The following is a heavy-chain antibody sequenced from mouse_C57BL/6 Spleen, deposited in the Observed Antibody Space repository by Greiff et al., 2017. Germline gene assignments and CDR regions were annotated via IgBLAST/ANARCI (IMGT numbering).Heavy chain of an antibody. D-gene: IGHD2-5*01. V-gene: IGHV5-6*01. Sequence: DVQLVESGGDLVKPGGSLKLSCAASGFTFSSYGMSWVRQTPDKRLEWVATISSGGSYTYYPDSVKGRFTISRDNAKNTLYLQMSSLTSEDTAMYYCASAYYSNYDAMDYWGQGTSVTVSS. J-gene: IGHJ4*01. CDR2: ISSGGSYT. CDR3: ASAYYSNYDAMDY. CDR1: GFTFSSYG.